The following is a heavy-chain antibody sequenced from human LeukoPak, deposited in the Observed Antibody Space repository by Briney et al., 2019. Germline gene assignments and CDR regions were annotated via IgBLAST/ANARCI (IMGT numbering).Heavy chain of an antibody. CDR2: IKQDGSEK. CDR3: SRVRTAMGNDF. CDR1: GFTFSSYW. J-gene: IGHJ4*02. D-gene: IGHD5-18*01. Sequence: PGGSLRLSCAASGFTFSSYWMSWVRQAPGKGLEWVANIKQDGSEKYYVDSVKGRFTISRDNAKNSLHLQMNSLRSEDTAVYYCSRVRTAMGNDFWGQGTLVTVSS. V-gene: IGHV3-7*01.